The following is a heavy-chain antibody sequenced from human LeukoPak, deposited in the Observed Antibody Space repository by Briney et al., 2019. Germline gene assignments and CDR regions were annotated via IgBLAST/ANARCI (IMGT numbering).Heavy chain of an antibody. CDR3: AREVVVAAEGFDY. Sequence: ASVKVSCKASGYTFTGYYLHWVRQAPGQGLEWMGWINPNSGGTNYAQKFQGRVTMTRDTSIRTAYMDLSRLRSDDSAVYYCAREVVVAAEGFDYWGQGTLVTVSS. CDR2: INPNSGGT. D-gene: IGHD2-15*01. V-gene: IGHV1-2*02. J-gene: IGHJ4*02. CDR1: GYTFTGYY.